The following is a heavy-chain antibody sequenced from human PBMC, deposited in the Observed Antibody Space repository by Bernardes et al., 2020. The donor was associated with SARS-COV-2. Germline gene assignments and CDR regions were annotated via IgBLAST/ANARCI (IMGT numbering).Heavy chain of an antibody. CDR3: ARIYSTSSFDFDY. D-gene: IGHD6-6*01. CDR1: GFTFSTFW. CDR2: INQDGSET. V-gene: IGHV3-7*01. J-gene: IGHJ4*01. Sequence: GGSLRLSCAASGFTFSTFWMTWVRQAPGKGLEWVANINQDGSETFYVDSVKGRFTISRDNAKNSLFMEMNTLRAEDTAVYYCARIYSTSSFDFDYWGQEPWSPSPQ.